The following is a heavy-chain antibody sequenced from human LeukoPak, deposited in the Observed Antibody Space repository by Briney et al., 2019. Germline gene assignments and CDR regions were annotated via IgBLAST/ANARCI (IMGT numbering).Heavy chain of an antibody. CDR1: GFTFSSYA. CDR3: ARQDIVVVPAAMGGY. D-gene: IGHD2-2*01. V-gene: IGHV3-23*01. J-gene: IGHJ4*02. Sequence: GGSLRLSCAASGFTFSSYAMSWVRQAPGKGLEWVSAISGSGGSTYYADSVKGRFTISRDNSKNTLYLQMNSLRAEDTAVYYCARQDIVVVPAAMGGYWGQGTLVTVSS. CDR2: ISGSGGST.